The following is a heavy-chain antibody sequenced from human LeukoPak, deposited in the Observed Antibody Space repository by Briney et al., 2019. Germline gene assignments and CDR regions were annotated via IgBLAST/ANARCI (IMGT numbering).Heavy chain of an antibody. Sequence: SVKVSCKASGGTFSSYAISWVRQAPGQGLEWMGRIIPIFGIANYAQKFQGRVTITADKSTSTAYMELSTLRSEDTAVYYCARDGMAAARPGNLWFDPWGQGTLVTVSS. J-gene: IGHJ5*02. CDR3: ARDGMAAARPGNLWFDP. CDR1: GGTFSSYA. D-gene: IGHD6-6*01. CDR2: IIPIFGIA. V-gene: IGHV1-69*04.